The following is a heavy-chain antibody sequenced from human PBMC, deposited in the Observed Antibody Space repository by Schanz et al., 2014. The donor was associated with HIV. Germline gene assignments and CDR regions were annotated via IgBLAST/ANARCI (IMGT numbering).Heavy chain of an antibody. Sequence: QVQLVESGGGVVQPGKSLRLSCAASGFSFSSYGMHWVRQAPGKGLEWVAVIWYDGSNKYYTDSVKGRFTISRDSSKNTLYLQMNSLRAEDTAVYYCARDAASHSYGSTMDVWGQGTTVTVSS. V-gene: IGHV3-33*08. CDR2: IWYDGSNK. CDR3: ARDAASHSYGSTMDV. D-gene: IGHD5-18*01. J-gene: IGHJ6*02. CDR1: GFSFSSYG.